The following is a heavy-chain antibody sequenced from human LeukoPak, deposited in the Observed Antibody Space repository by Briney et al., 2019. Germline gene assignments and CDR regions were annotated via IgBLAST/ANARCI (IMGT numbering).Heavy chain of an antibody. CDR3: ATDSEGGTWGSRFYF. J-gene: IGHJ4*01. D-gene: IGHD1-7*01. CDR2: IRQDDSEK. Sequence: GGSLRLSCSASGFTFSDYWMMWVRQAPGKGLEWVGNIRQDDSEKNYVDSVKGRFTISRDNAKFSLYLQMNSLRAEDTAIYYCATDSEGGTWGSRFYFWGQGNLVTGSS. CDR1: GFTFSDYW. V-gene: IGHV3-7*01.